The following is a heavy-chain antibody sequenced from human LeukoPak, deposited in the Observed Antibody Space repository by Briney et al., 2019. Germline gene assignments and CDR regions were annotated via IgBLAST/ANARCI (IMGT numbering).Heavy chain of an antibody. Sequence: PGGSLRLSCAASGFTVSSNYMSWVRQAPGKGLEWVSVIYSGGSTYYADSVKGRFTLSRDNSKNTLYLQMNSLRAEDTAVYCCASPYDFWSGYYRIGAFDIWGQGTMVTVSS. V-gene: IGHV3-53*01. CDR2: IYSGGST. J-gene: IGHJ3*02. CDR3: ASPYDFWSGYYRIGAFDI. CDR1: GFTVSSNY. D-gene: IGHD3-3*01.